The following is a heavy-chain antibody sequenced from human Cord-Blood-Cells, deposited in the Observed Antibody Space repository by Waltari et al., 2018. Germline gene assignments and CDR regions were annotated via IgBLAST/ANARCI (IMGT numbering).Heavy chain of an antibody. CDR2: IYWNDDK. J-gene: IGHJ5*02. CDR1: GFSLSTSGVG. Sequence: QITLKESGPTLVKPTQTLTLTCTFSGFSLSTSGVGVGWIRQPPGKALEWLALIYWNDDKRYSPSLKSRRTITKDTSKNQVVLTMTNMDPVDTATYYCAHSYGQLERHWFDPWGQGTLVTVSS. D-gene: IGHD1-1*01. CDR3: AHSYGQLERHWFDP. V-gene: IGHV2-5*01.